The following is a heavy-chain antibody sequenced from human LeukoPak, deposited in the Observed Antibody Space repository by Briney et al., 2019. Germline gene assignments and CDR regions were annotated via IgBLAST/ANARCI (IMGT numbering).Heavy chain of an antibody. CDR1: GFSFASFA. CDR3: DAADF. CDR2: ISDSGGRT. J-gene: IGHJ4*02. Sequence: GGSLRLSCAASGFSFASFAMGWVRQPPGKGLEWVSTISDSGGRTHYADSVQGRFTISRDNSKNTLYLQINNLRAEDTAIYYCDAADFWGQGTLVAVSS. V-gene: IGHV3-23*01. D-gene: IGHD6-13*01.